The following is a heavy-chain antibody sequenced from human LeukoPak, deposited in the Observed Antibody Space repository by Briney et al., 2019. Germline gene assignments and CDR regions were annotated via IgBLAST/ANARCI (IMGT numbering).Heavy chain of an antibody. CDR3: AKMVWVGESTNDY. V-gene: IGHV3-30*02. D-gene: IGHD3-10*01. Sequence: GGSLRLSCAASGFTFSSYGMHWVRQAPGKGLEWVTFIHSDGSNEYYADSVKGRFTISRDNSKNTLYLQMSSLRAEDTAVYYCAKMVWVGESTNDYWGQGTLVTVSS. CDR2: IHSDGSNE. J-gene: IGHJ4*02. CDR1: GFTFSSYG.